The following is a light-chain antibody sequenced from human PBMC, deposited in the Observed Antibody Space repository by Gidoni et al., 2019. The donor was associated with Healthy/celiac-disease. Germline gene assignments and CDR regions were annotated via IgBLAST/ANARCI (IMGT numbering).Light chain of an antibody. CDR3: QQYDNLPSLT. Sequence: GDRVTITCQASQDISNYLNWYQQKPGKAPKLLIYDASNLETGVPSRFSGSGSGTDFTFTISSLQPEDIATYYCQQYDNLPSLTFXGXTKVXIK. V-gene: IGKV1-33*01. J-gene: IGKJ4*01. CDR2: DAS. CDR1: QDISNY.